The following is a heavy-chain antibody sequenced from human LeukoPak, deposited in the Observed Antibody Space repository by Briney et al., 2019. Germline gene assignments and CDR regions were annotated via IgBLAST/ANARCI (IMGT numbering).Heavy chain of an antibody. Sequence: ASVKVSCKASGYTFTSYGISWVRQAPGQGLEWMGWISAYNGNTNYAQKLQGRVTMTTDTSTSTAYMELRSLRYDDTAVYYCAISPSIAVAGTMGDYWGQGTLVTVSS. CDR1: GYTFTSYG. CDR3: AISPSIAVAGTMGDY. V-gene: IGHV1-18*01. CDR2: ISAYNGNT. J-gene: IGHJ4*02. D-gene: IGHD6-19*01.